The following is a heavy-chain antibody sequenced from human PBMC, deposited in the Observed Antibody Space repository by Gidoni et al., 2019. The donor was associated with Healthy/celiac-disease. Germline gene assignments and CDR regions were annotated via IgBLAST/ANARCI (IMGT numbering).Heavy chain of an antibody. J-gene: IGHJ4*02. Sequence: QVQLVESGGGLVPPGRSLRLSCAASGFTFSRSGMHWVRQAPGKGLEWVEVISYDGSNKYYADSVKGRFNISRDNSKNTLYLQMNSLRAEDTAVYYCTTQSPVLRFLEWLTLDYWGQGTLVTVSS. D-gene: IGHD3-3*01. CDR3: TTQSPVLRFLEWLTLDY. V-gene: IGHV3-30*03. CDR2: ISYDGSNK. CDR1: GFTFSRSG.